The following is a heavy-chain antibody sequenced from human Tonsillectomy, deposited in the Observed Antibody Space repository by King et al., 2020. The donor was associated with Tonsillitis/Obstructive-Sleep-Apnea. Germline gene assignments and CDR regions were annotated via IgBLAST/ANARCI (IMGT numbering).Heavy chain of an antibody. V-gene: IGHV3-23*04. Sequence: VQLVESGGGLVQPGGSLRLSCAASGFTFTRYAMTWVRQAPGKGLEWVSSISDNGAGTHYADSVKGRFTISRDNSKSTLYLQMNSLRVDDTAVYYCAGGPAGADYYYMDVWGKGTTVTVSS. CDR2: ISDNGAGT. CDR3: AGGPAGADYYYMDV. CDR1: GFTFTRYA. D-gene: IGHD6-19*01. J-gene: IGHJ6*03.